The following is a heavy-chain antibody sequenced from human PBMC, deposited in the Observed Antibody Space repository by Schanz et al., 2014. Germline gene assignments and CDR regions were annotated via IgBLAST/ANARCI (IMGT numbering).Heavy chain of an antibody. Sequence: EVQLVESGGGLVQPGGSLRLSCAASGFTFSSYLMSWVRQAPGKGLEWVSCITGGSTTYTYYADSVRGRFTISRDNAKSSVYLQMNSLRAEDTAVYYCARDSGWNALDIWGQGTVVTVSS. CDR3: ARDSGWNALDI. CDR2: ITGGSTTYT. V-gene: IGHV3-21*01. J-gene: IGHJ3*02. CDR1: GFTFSSYL. D-gene: IGHD1-1*01.